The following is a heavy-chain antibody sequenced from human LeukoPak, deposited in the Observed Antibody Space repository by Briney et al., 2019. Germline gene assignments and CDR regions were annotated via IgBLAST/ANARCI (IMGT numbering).Heavy chain of an antibody. J-gene: IGHJ5*02. CDR1: GYSISSGYY. CDR3: ARSVFGGGSYSFDP. D-gene: IGHD1-26*01. CDR2: IYHSGST. Sequence: SETLSLTCTVSGYSISSGYYWGWIRQPPGKGLEWIGNIYHSGSTYYNPSLKSRVTISVDTSKNQFSLKLSSVTAADTAVYYCARSVFGGGSYSFDPWGQGTLVTVSS. V-gene: IGHV4-38-2*02.